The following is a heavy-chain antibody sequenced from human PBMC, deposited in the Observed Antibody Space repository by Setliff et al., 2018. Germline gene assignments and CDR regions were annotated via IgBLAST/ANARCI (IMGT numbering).Heavy chain of an antibody. CDR2: IRSRAYGGAG. CDR3: AKDRYGEGQLWLHPHLHY. J-gene: IGHJ4*02. D-gene: IGHD5-18*01. CDR1: GFTFGDYA. Sequence: GGSLRLSCTASGFTFGDYAVNWFRQAPGRGLECVGYIRSRAYGGAGQYAASVRGRFTISRDDSNGIAYLQMNSLKTEDSALYYCAKDRYGEGQLWLHPHLHYWGQGTLVTVSS. V-gene: IGHV3-49*03.